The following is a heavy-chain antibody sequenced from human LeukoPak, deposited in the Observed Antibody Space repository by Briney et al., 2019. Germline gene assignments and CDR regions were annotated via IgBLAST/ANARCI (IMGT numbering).Heavy chain of an antibody. Sequence: GGSLRLSCAASGFTFSDYYMSWIRQAPGKGLEWVSYISSSGSTIYYADSVKGRFTISRDNPKNSLYLQMNSLRAEDTAVYYCARDVCSSTSCPQEYNWFDPWGQGTLVTVSS. CDR2: ISSSGSTI. V-gene: IGHV3-11*01. CDR1: GFTFSDYY. CDR3: ARDVCSSTSCPQEYNWFDP. J-gene: IGHJ5*02. D-gene: IGHD2-2*01.